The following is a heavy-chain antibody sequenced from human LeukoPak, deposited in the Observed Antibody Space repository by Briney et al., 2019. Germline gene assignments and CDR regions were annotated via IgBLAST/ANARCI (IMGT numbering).Heavy chain of an antibody. CDR1: GFTFSSYW. J-gene: IGHJ3*02. CDR3: ARGSDYDIFTGYSPSDAFDI. D-gene: IGHD3-9*01. V-gene: IGHV3-74*01. CDR2: INSDGSST. Sequence: PGGSLRLSCAASGFTFSSYWMHWVRQAPGKGLVWVSRINSDGSSTSYADSVKGRFTISRDNAKNTLYLQMNSLRAEDTAVYYCARGSDYDIFTGYSPSDAFDIWGQGTMVTVSS.